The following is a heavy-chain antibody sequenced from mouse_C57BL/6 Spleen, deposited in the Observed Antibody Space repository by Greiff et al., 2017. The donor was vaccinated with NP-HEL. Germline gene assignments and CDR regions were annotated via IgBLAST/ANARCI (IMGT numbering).Heavy chain of an antibody. J-gene: IGHJ2*01. CDR2: IYPGDGGT. CDR3: AREDYYGGSSY. Sequence: VKLQESGPELVKPGASVKISCKASGYAFSSSWMNWVKPRPGKGLEWIGRIYPGDGGTNYNGKFKGKATLTADKSSSTAYMQLSSLTSDDSAVYFCAREDYYGGSSYWGQGTTLTVSS. CDR1: GYAFSSSW. D-gene: IGHD1-1*01. V-gene: IGHV1-82*01.